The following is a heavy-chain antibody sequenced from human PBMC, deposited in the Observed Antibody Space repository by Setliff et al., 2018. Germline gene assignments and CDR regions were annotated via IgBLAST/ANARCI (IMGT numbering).Heavy chain of an antibody. Sequence: SETLSLTCTVSGGSMIGGHYYWSWIRQLPGKGLEWIAYIYYSGNTYYNPSLKSRVTISVDTSKNQFSLKINSVTAADTAVYYCARHPSSGSYYGGSIFYFDDWGPGILVTVSS. D-gene: IGHD1-26*01. CDR3: ARHPSSGSYYGGSIFYFDD. CDR2: IYYSGNT. V-gene: IGHV4-31*03. J-gene: IGHJ4*02. CDR1: GGSMIGGHYY.